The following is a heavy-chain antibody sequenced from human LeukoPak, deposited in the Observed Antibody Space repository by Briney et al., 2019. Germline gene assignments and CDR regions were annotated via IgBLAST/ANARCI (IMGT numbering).Heavy chain of an antibody. CDR3: ARHYPGYDIVVVPAAMAFDY. Sequence: SETLSLTCTVSGGSISSSSYYWGWIRQPPGKGLEWSGSIYYSGSTYYNPSLKSRVTISVDTSKNQFSLKLGSVTAADTAVYYCARHYPGYDIVVVPAAMAFDYWGQGTLVTVSS. V-gene: IGHV4-39*01. D-gene: IGHD2-2*01. J-gene: IGHJ4*02. CDR2: IYYSGST. CDR1: GGSISSSSYY.